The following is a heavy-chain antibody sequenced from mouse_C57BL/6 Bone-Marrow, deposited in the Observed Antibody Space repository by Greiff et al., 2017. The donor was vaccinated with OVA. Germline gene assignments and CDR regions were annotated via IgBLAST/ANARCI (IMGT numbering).Heavy chain of an antibody. CDR2: IYPRDGST. D-gene: IGHD1-1*02. CDR3: ARGSDGVYFGY. J-gene: IGHJ2*01. CDR1: GYTFTSYD. V-gene: IGHV1-85*01. Sequence: VQLQESGPELVKPGASVKLSCKASGYTFTSYDINWVKQRPGQGLEWIGRIYPRDGSTNYNEKFKGKATLTVDTSSSTAYMELRSLTSEDSAVYFCARGSDGVYFGYWGQGATLTVSS.